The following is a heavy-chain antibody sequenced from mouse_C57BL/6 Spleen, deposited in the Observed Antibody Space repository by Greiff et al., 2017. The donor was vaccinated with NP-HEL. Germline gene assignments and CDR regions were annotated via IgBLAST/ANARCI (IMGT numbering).Heavy chain of an antibody. Sequence: QVQLQQPGTELVKPGASVKLSCKASGYTFTSYWMHWVKQRPGQGLEWIGNINPSNGGTNYNEKFKSKATLTVDKSSSTAYMQLSSLTSEDSAVYYCARSPLSTMVTPYYAMDYWGQGTSVTVSS. CDR2: INPSNGGT. CDR1: GYTFTSYW. V-gene: IGHV1-53*01. D-gene: IGHD2-2*01. J-gene: IGHJ4*01. CDR3: ARSPLSTMVTPYYAMDY.